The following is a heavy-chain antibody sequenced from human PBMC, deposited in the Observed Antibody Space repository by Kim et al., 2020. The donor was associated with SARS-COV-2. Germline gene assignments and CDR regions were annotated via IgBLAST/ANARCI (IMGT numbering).Heavy chain of an antibody. J-gene: IGHJ4*02. D-gene: IGHD3-10*01. CDR2: IAISGSSV. CDR3: VRENAEFRGAVFDC. V-gene: IGHV3-48*03. CDR1: GFTFRSYE. Sequence: GGSRLSCAASGFTFRSYEMNWVRQAPGQGLEWISHIAISGSSVHSNSVEGRFTISRDNAKNSLYLQMNSLRAGDTAIYYCVRENAEFRGAVFDCWGQGTLVTVSS.